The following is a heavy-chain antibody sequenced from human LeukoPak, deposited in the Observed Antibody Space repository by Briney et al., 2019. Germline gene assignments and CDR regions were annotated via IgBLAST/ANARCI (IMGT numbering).Heavy chain of an antibody. Sequence: SETLSLTCTVYGGSFSGYSWSWIRQPPGKGLEWIGEINHSGSTNYNPSLKSRVTISVDTSKNQFSLNLSSVTAADTAVYYCARAGGYIYRYYYYMDVWDKGTTVTVSS. CDR3: ARAGGYIYRYYYYMDV. D-gene: IGHD5-18*01. CDR2: INHSGST. V-gene: IGHV4-34*01. CDR1: GGSFSGYS. J-gene: IGHJ6*03.